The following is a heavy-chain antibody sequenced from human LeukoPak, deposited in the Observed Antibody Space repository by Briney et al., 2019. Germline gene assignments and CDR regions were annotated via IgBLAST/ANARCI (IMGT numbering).Heavy chain of an antibody. CDR3: AKVKEGYSGYESFDY. CDR2: ISYDGSNK. J-gene: IGHJ4*02. CDR1: GFTFSSYG. V-gene: IGHV3-30*18. Sequence: GRSLRLSCAASGFTFSSYGMHWVRQAPGKGLEWVAVISYDGSNKYYADSVRGRFTISRDNSKNTLYLQMNSLRAEDTAVYYCAKVKEGYSGYESFDYWGQGTLVTVSS. D-gene: IGHD5-12*01.